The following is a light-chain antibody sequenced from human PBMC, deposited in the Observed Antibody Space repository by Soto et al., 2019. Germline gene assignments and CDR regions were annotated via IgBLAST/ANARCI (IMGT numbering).Light chain of an antibody. J-gene: IGKJ4*01. V-gene: IGKV3-15*01. Sequence: EIAVTQSPATLSLSPGERATLSCRASQSVSSNLAWYQQKAGQAPRLLMYGASTRATGIPARFSGSGSGTEFTLTISSLQSEDFAVYYCQLYNNWPLTFGGGTKVDIK. CDR1: QSVSSN. CDR3: QLYNNWPLT. CDR2: GAS.